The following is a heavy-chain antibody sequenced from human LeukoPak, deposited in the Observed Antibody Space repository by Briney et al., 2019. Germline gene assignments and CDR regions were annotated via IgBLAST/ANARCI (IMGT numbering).Heavy chain of an antibody. Sequence: GGSLRLSCAASGFTFDDYTMHWVRQAPGKGLEWVSLISWHGSTTKYADSVKGRFTIPRDNLKNSLSLQMNSLGPEDTALYYCAKDIGDSVGYNYFDSWGQGTLVTVSS. V-gene: IGHV3-43*01. CDR3: AKDIGDSVGYNYFDS. D-gene: IGHD3-22*01. CDR2: ISWHGSTT. CDR1: GFTFDDYT. J-gene: IGHJ4*02.